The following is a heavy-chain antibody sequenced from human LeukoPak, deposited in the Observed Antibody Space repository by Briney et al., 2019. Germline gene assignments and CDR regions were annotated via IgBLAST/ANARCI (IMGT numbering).Heavy chain of an antibody. D-gene: IGHD1-26*01. CDR3: AKETDSGGYSVERYGMDV. V-gene: IGHV3-9*01. J-gene: IGHJ6*02. CDR2: ITWNSGRV. CDR1: GFNFGDYA. Sequence: PGGSLRLSCAASGFNFGDYAMHWVRQAPGKGLEWVSRITWNSGRVDYADSVKGRFTLSRDNARNSLSLQMNSLRVEDTALYYCAKETDSGGYSVERYGMDVWGQGITVTVSS.